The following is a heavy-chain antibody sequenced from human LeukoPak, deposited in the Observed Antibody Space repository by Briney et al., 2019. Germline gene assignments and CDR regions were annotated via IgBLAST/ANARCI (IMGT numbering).Heavy chain of an antibody. D-gene: IGHD5-12*01. V-gene: IGHV1-69*04. CDR3: ARSEVDIVATMDWFDP. J-gene: IGHJ5*02. Sequence: SVKVSCKASVGTFSSYAISWVRQAPGQGLEWMGRIIPILGIANYAQKFQGRVTITADKSTSTAYMELSSLRSEDTAVYYCARSEVDIVATMDWFDPWGQGTLVTVSS. CDR1: VGTFSSYA. CDR2: IIPILGIA.